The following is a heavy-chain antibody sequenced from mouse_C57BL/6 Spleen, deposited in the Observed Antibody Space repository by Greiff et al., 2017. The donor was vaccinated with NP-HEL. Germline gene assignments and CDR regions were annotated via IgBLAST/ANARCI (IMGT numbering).Heavy chain of an antibody. CDR1: GYAFSSSW. CDR2: IYPGDGDT. J-gene: IGHJ2*01. D-gene: IGHD1-1*01. CDR3: ARSVITTVVAEDYFDY. V-gene: IGHV1-82*01. Sequence: QVQLKQSGPELVKPGASVKISCKASGYAFSSSWMNWVKQRPGKGLEWIGRIYPGDGDTNYNGKFKGKATLTADKSSSTAYMQLSSLTSEDSAVYFCARSVITTVVAEDYFDYWGQGTTLTVSS.